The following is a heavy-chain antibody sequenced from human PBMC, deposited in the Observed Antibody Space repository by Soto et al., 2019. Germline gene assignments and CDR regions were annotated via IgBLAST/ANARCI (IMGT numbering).Heavy chain of an antibody. CDR2: IYYSGST. V-gene: IGHV4-39*02. J-gene: IGHJ4*02. CDR3: ARETVAVAGTLSRYFDY. CDR1: GGSTSSSRYY. Sequence: PSETLSLTCTFSGGSTSSSRYYWGWIRQPPGKGLEWIGSIYYSGSTYYNPSLKSRVTISVDTSKNQFSLKLSSVTAADTAVYYCARETVAVAGTLSRYFDYWGQGTLVTVSS. D-gene: IGHD6-19*01.